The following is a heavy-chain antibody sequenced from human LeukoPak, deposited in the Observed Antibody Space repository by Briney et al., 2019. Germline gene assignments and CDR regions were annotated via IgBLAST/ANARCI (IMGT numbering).Heavy chain of an antibody. CDR2: IYYSGST. D-gene: IGHD3-22*01. CDR3: ARVPYYYDSSGYDYYYYGMDV. CDR1: GGSISSYY. V-gene: IGHV4-59*01. J-gene: IGHJ6*02. Sequence: SETLSLTCTVSGGSISSYYWSWIRQPPGKGLEWIGYIYYSGSTNYNPSLKSRVTISVDTSKNQFSLKLSSVTAADTAVYYCARVPYYYDSSGYDYYYYGMDVWGQGTTVTVSS.